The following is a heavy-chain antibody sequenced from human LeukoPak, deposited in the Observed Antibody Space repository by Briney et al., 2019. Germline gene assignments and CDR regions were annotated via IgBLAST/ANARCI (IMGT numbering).Heavy chain of an antibody. CDR1: GFTFSNYA. V-gene: IGHV3-30-3*01. CDR2: ISYDGTNE. D-gene: IGHD6-19*01. CDR3: ATPYSSAWGLDC. J-gene: IGHJ4*02. Sequence: PGRSLRLSCAASGFTFSNYAIHWVRQAPGKGLEWVAVISYDGTNEYYADSVKGRFTISRDNSKNTLYLQMNSLRPEDTAVYYCATPYSSAWGLDCWGQGTLVTVSS.